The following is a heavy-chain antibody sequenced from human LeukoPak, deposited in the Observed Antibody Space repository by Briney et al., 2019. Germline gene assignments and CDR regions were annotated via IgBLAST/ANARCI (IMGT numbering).Heavy chain of an antibody. D-gene: IGHD5-18*01. Sequence: ASVKVSCKASGYTFTGYYMHWVRQAPGQGLEWMGWINPNSGGTNYAQKFQGRVTMTRDTSISTAYMELSRLRSDDTAVYYCASLGYSYGPDYYYYYMDVWGKGTTVTVSS. CDR3: ASLGYSYGPDYYYYYMDV. V-gene: IGHV1-2*02. J-gene: IGHJ6*03. CDR2: INPNSGGT. CDR1: GYTFTGYY.